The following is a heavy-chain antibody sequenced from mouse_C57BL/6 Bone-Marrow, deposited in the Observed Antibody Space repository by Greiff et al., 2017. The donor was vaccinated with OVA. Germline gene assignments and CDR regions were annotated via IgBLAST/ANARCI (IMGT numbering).Heavy chain of an antibody. V-gene: IGHV1-82*01. CDR2: IYPGDGDT. Sequence: VKLQESGPELVKPGASVKISCKASGYAFSSSWMNWVKQRPGKGLEWIGRIYPGDGDTKYNGKFKGKATLTADKSSSTAYMQLSSLTSEDSAVYFCATPLDYWGQGTTLTVSS. CDR1: GYAFSSSW. CDR3: ATPLDY. J-gene: IGHJ2*01.